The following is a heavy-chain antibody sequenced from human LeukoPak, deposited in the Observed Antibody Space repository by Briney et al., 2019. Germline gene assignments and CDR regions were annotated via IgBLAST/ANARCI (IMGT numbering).Heavy chain of an antibody. CDR1: GFTFTTYW. CDR3: ARGISY. V-gene: IGHV3-7*01. J-gene: IGHJ4*02. CDR2: IKQDGSEQ. Sequence: GGSLRLSCAASGFTFTTYWMGWVRQAPGKGLEWVANIKQDGSEQYYVDSVKGRFTISRGNAKNSLSLQMNSLRAEDTAVYYCARGISYWGQGTLVTVSS. D-gene: IGHD2-21*01.